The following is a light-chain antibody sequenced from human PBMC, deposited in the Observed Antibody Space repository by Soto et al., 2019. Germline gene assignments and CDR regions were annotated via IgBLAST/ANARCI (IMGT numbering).Light chain of an antibody. J-gene: IGLJ1*01. CDR2: EVT. Sequence: QSALTQPASVSGSPGQSITISCTGTSSDVGGYKYVSWYQQHPGKAPKFLIYEVTKRPSGVSSRFSGFKSGNTASLTISGLQAEDEADYYCTSKTSTSPYVFGTGTKLTVL. CDR3: TSKTSTSPYV. V-gene: IGLV2-14*01. CDR1: SSDVGGYKY.